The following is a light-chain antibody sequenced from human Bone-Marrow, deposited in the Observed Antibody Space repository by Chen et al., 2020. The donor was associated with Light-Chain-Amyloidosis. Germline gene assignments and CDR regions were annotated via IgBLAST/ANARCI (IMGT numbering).Light chain of an antibody. CDR3: EQYYSAPFT. CDR1: QSVLYSSNNKNY. Sequence: DLVMTQSPDSLAVSLGERATINCKSSQSVLYSSNNKNYLAWYQQKPGQPHKLLISWASTRESGVPDRFTGSGSGADFTLTVSSLQAEDVAVYYCEQYYSAPFTFGPGTKVNI. V-gene: IGKV4-1*01. CDR2: WAS. J-gene: IGKJ3*01.